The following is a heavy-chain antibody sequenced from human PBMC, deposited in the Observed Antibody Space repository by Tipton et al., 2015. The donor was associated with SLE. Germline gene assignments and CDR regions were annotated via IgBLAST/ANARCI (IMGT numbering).Heavy chain of an antibody. D-gene: IGHD3-16*01. CDR1: GGSISSHY. Sequence: TLSLTCTVSGGSISSHYWSWIRQPPGKGLEWIGYIYYSGSTYYNPSLKSRVTISVDTSKNQFSLKLSSVTAADTAVYYCAGRIMITFGGPIGAFDIWGQGTMVTVSS. J-gene: IGHJ3*02. V-gene: IGHV4-59*06. CDR2: IYYSGST. CDR3: AGRIMITFGGPIGAFDI.